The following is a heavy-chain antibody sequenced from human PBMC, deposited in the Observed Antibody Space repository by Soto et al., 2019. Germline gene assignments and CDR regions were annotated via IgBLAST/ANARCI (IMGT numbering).Heavy chain of an antibody. CDR1: GFTFSSYG. V-gene: IGHV3-33*01. J-gene: IGHJ6*02. Sequence: GGSLRLSCAASGFTFSSYGMHWVRQAPGKGLEWVAVIWYDGSNKYYADSVKGRFTISRDNSKNTLYLQMNSLRAEDTAVYYCARGPASGIQLWYPYYYYGMDVWGQGTTVTVSS. CDR3: ARGPASGIQLWYPYYYYGMDV. D-gene: IGHD5-18*01. CDR2: IWYDGSNK.